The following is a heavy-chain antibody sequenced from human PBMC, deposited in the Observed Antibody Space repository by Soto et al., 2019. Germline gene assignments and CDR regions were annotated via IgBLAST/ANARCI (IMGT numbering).Heavy chain of an antibody. V-gene: IGHV3-64D*06. Sequence: PGGSLRLSCAASGFTFSSYAMHWVRQAPGKGLEYVSAISSNGGRTYYADSVKGRFTISRDNSNNTLYLQMSSLRAEDTAVYYCVKDPYLDWSPYYGMDVWGQGTTVTVSS. J-gene: IGHJ6*02. D-gene: IGHD3-9*01. CDR1: GFTFSSYA. CDR3: VKDPYLDWSPYYGMDV. CDR2: ISSNGGRT.